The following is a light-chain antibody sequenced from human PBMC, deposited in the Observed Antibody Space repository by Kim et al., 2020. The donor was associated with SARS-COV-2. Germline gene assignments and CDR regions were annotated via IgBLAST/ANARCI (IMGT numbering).Light chain of an antibody. J-gene: IGKJ4*01. CDR1: ESIGSH. CDR3: QQYNNWPPLT. CDR2: HAS. Sequence: EIVMTQSPATLSVSPGERATLSCRASESIGSHLAWYQQKPGQAPRLLIYHASTRATGVPGRFSGSGFGTEFSLSISSLQSEDFAVYHCQQYNNWPPLTFGGGTKVDIK. V-gene: IGKV3-15*01.